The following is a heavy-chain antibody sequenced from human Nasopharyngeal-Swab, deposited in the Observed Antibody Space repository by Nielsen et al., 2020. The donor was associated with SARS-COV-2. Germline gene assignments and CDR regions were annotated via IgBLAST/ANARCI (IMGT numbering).Heavy chain of an antibody. CDR2: MNPNSGNT. D-gene: IGHD1-26*01. J-gene: IGHJ6*02. V-gene: IGHV1-8*01. Sequence: ASVKVSCKASGYTFTSYDINWVRQATGQGLEWMGWMNPNSGNTGYAQKFQGRVTMTRNTSISTAYMELSSLRSEDTAVYYCARGAWELLNYYYYGMDVWGQGTTVTVSS. CDR1: GYTFTSYD. CDR3: ARGAWELLNYYYYGMDV.